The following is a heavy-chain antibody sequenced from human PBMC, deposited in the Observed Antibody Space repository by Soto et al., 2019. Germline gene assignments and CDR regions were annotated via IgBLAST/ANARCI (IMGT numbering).Heavy chain of an antibody. CDR1: GGSISSYY. D-gene: IGHD3-10*01. Sequence: PSETLSLTCTVSGGSISSYYWSWIRQPPGKGLEWIGYIYYSGSTYYADSVKGRFTISRDNSKNTLYVQMNSLRVEDTAVYYCAKEGNRVRGPDYWGQGTLVTVSS. J-gene: IGHJ4*02. V-gene: IGHV4-59*12. CDR3: AKEGNRVRGPDY. CDR2: IYYSGST.